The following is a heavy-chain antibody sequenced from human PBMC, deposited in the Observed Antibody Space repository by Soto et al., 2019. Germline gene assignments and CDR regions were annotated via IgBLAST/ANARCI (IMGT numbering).Heavy chain of an antibody. CDR2: SNAYNGNT. D-gene: IGHD3-16*01. Sequence: QVQLVQSGAEVKKPGASVKVSCKASGYTFTSYGISWVRQAPGQGLEWMGWSNAYNGNTNYAQKLQGRVTMTTDTSTGTAYMELRSLRSEGTAVYYCARVIPPFDPWGQGTLVTVSS. J-gene: IGHJ5*02. CDR1: GYTFTSYG. V-gene: IGHV1-18*01. CDR3: ARVIPPFDP.